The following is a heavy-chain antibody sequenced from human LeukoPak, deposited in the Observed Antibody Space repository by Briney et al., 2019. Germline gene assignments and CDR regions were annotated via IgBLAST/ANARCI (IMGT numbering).Heavy chain of an antibody. V-gene: IGHV3-30*18. CDR2: ISYDGSNK. J-gene: IGHJ3*02. Sequence: GGSLRLSCATSGFTVSSCGMQWVRQDPGKGLEWVAVISYDGSNKYYADSVKGRFTISRDNSKNTLFLEMNSLRAEDTAVYYCAKALTSGWYLDAFNIWGQGTMVTVSS. D-gene: IGHD6-19*01. CDR1: GFTVSSCG. CDR3: AKALTSGWYLDAFNI.